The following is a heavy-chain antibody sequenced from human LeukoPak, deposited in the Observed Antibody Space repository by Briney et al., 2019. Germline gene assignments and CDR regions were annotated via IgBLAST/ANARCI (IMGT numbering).Heavy chain of an antibody. CDR3: ARESDIVVVPAAIEVPRALDP. V-gene: IGHV1-2*02. Sequence: VSVKVSCKASGYTFTGYYMHWVRQAPGQGLEWMGWINPNSGGTNYAQKFQGRVTMTRDTSISTAYMELSRLRSDDTAVYYCARESDIVVVPAAIEVPRALDPWGQGTLVTVSS. CDR1: GYTFTGYY. J-gene: IGHJ5*02. CDR2: INPNSGGT. D-gene: IGHD2-2*01.